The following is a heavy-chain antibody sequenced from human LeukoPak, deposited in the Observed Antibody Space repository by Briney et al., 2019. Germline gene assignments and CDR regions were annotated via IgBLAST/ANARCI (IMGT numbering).Heavy chain of an antibody. Sequence: ASVKVSCKASGYTFTGYYMHWVRQAPGQGLEWMGWLNPISGTTNYAQKLQGRVTVTRDTSISTVYMELSRLESDDTAVYYCVRDLMTTPTWDFDYWGQGTLVTVAS. CDR1: GYTFTGYY. CDR2: LNPISGTT. J-gene: IGHJ4*02. CDR3: VRDLMTTPTWDFDY. V-gene: IGHV1-2*02. D-gene: IGHD3-16*01.